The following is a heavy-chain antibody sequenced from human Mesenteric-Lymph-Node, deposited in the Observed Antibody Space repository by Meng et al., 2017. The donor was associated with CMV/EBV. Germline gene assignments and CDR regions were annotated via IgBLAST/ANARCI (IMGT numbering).Heavy chain of an antibody. J-gene: IGHJ3*01. Sequence: GESLKISCAASGFTFSSYEMNWVRQAPGKGLEWVSYISSSGSTIYYADSVKGRFTISRDNAKNTLYLQMNSLTAEDTAVYYCAKHLPPNQYCTSTTCRLRNACDFWGQGTMVTVSS. CDR2: ISSSGSTI. CDR3: AKHLPPNQYCTSTTCRLRNACDF. D-gene: IGHD2/OR15-2a*01. V-gene: IGHV3-48*03. CDR1: GFTFSSYE.